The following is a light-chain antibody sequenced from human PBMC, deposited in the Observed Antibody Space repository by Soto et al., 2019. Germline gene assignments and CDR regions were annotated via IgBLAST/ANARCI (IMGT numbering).Light chain of an antibody. CDR2: GAS. CDR1: QSVSSNY. J-gene: IGKJ3*01. Sequence: EIVLTQSPATLSLSPGERATLSCRASQSVSSNYLSWYQQKPGQAPRLLIYGASSRATGIPDRFSGSGSGTDFTLTISRLEPEDFAVYYCQHYGNTPPSVTFGPGTKVDIK. CDR3: QHYGNTPPSVT. V-gene: IGKV3-20*01.